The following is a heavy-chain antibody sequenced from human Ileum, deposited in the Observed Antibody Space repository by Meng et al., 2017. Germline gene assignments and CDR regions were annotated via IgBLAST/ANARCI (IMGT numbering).Heavy chain of an antibody. J-gene: IGHJ5*02. D-gene: IGHD1-20*01. CDR1: GYTFTGYH. CDR2: LPPPLGGP. Sequence: QVHLVQSGAEVKKPGAAVKVSCKASGYTFTGYHMHWVRQAPGQGLEWMGLLPPPLGGPLYAQKFQGRVTMTRDTSISTGYMELSRLRSDDTAVYSFSIITAGGAWGQGTLVTVSS. V-gene: IGHV1-2*06. CDR3: SIITAGGA.